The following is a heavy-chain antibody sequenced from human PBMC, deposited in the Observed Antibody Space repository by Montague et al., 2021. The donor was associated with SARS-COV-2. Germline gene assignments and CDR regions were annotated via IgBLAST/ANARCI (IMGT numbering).Heavy chain of an antibody. CDR2: LYTSGST. CDR3: ARDGADYSFAYYHEMDV. CDR1: GASVRAYY. J-gene: IGHJ6*02. D-gene: IGHD5-12*01. Sequence: ETLSLTCTVSGASVRAYYWSWIRQSAGKKLEWMGRLYTSGSTYYNPSFKSRVTMSLDTSKNLFSLNLSSMTAADTAVYYCARDGADYSFAYYHEMDVWGQGIAVTVSS. V-gene: IGHV4-4*07.